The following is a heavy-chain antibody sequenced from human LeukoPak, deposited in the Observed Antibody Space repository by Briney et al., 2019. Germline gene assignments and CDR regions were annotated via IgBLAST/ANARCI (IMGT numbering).Heavy chain of an antibody. V-gene: IGHV4-61*02. Sequence: PSETLSLTCTVSGGTISSGSYYWSWIRQPAGKGLEWIGRIYTSGSTNYNSALKSRVTISVDTSKNQFSLMLSPVTAADTAVYYCARKGGSGSFDYWGQGTLVTVSS. J-gene: IGHJ4*02. CDR3: ARKGGSGSFDY. CDR1: GGTISSGSYY. D-gene: IGHD3-10*01. CDR2: IYTSGST.